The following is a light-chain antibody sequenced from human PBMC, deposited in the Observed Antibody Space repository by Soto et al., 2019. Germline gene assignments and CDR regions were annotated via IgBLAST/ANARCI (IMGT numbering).Light chain of an antibody. V-gene: IGKV1-13*02. CDR2: DVS. J-gene: IGKJ5*01. CDR1: QDIRGA. CDR3: QQFNTYPIT. Sequence: AIQLTQSPSSLSASVGDRVTITCRASQDIRGALAWYQQKPGKPPKLLIFDVSSLQRGVPSRFSGSGSGTDFTLTISSQQPEDFATYYCQQFNTYPITFGQGTRLEIK.